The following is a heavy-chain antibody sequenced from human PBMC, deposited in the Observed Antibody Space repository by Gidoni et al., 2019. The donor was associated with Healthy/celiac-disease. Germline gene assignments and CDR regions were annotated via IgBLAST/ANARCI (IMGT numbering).Heavy chain of an antibody. CDR2: ISWNSGSI. Sequence: EVQLVESGVGLVQPGRSLRLYCDASGLPFDDYARHWGRQAPGKGLEWVSGISWNSGSIGYADSVKGRFTISRDNAKNSLYLQMNSLRAEDTALYYCAKDKNHMGATLDYWGQGTLVTVSS. D-gene: IGHD1-26*01. V-gene: IGHV3-9*01. CDR1: GLPFDDYA. CDR3: AKDKNHMGATLDY. J-gene: IGHJ4*02.